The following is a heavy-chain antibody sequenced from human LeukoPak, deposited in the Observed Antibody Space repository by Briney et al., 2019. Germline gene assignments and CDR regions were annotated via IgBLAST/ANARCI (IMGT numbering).Heavy chain of an antibody. CDR3: ASQTGSYYYYYYMDV. J-gene: IGHJ6*03. CDR1: GDSISTSNSY. D-gene: IGHD1-14*01. Sequence: SETLSLTCTVSGDSISTSNSYWGWIRQPPGKGLEWIGSIYYSGNTYYNPSLKSRVTISVDTSKNQFSLKLSSVTAADTAVYYCASQTGSYYYYYYMDVWGKGTTVTVSS. V-gene: IGHV4-39*07. CDR2: IYYSGNT.